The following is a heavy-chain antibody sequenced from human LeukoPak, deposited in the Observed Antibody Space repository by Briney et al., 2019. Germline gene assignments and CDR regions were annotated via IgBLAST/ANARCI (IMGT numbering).Heavy chain of an antibody. D-gene: IGHD3-10*01. J-gene: IGHJ4*02. Sequence: SETLSLTCAVYGGSFSGYCWSWIRQPPGKGLEWIGEINHSGSTNYNPSLKSRVTISVDTSKNQFSLKLSSVTAADTAVYYCARLLLWFGEPEDYWGQGTLVTVSS. CDR1: GGSFSGYC. CDR3: ARLLLWFGEPEDY. V-gene: IGHV4-34*01. CDR2: INHSGST.